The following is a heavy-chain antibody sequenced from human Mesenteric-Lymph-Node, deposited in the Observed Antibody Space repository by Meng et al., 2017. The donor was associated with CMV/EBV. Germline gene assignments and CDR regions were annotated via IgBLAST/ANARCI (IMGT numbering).Heavy chain of an antibody. J-gene: IGHJ5*02. CDR1: GYKFSTHW. CDR3: ARHHSSGTYETGFDP. D-gene: IGHD1-26*01. V-gene: IGHV5-51*01. Sequence: GESLKISCRASGYKFSTHWIGWVRQMSGKGLEWMGIISPGDSDTSYSQSFQGQFTISTDNSNSAAYLQWNSLKASDTAMYYCARHHSSGTYETGFDPWGQGTLVTVSS. CDR2: ISPGDSDT.